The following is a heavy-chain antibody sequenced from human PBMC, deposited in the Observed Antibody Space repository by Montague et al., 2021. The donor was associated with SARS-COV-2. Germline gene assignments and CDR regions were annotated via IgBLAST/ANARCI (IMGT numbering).Heavy chain of an antibody. J-gene: IGHJ6*02. Sequence: SLRLSCAASGFTFSSYDMHWVRQAPGKGLEWVAVIWYDGSNQYHGDSVKGRFTISRDNSKNTLYLQMNSLRAEDTAVYYCAREYSAPRWFGEYNRYGMDVWGQGTTVTVSS. CDR3: AREYSAPRWFGEYNRYGMDV. CDR2: IWYDGSNQ. V-gene: IGHV3-33*08. CDR1: GFTFSSYD. D-gene: IGHD3-10*01.